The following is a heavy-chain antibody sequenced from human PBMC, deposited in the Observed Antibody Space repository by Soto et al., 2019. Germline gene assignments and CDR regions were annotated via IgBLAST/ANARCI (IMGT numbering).Heavy chain of an antibody. CDR2: IQSDGSSI. CDR3: TRSAGIDH. CDR1: GFIFNNYW. D-gene: IGHD3-3*01. V-gene: IGHV3-74*01. Sequence: EVQMVESGGGLVQPGGSLRLSCAASGFIFNNYWMHWVRQVPGKGLMWVSRIQSDGSSIDYADSVKGRFTISRDNARNTVYLQMNSLRVAETAVYYCTRSAGIDHWGQGTLVTVSS. J-gene: IGHJ4*02.